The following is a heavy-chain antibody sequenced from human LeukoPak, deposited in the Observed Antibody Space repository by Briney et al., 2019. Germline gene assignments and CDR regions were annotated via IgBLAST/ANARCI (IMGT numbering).Heavy chain of an antibody. CDR1: GYTFTSYA. Sequence: ASVKVSCKASGYTFTSYAIHWVRQAPGQRPEWMGWINAGNGNTKYSQKFQGRVTITRDTSASTAYMELSSLRSEDTAVYYCARDRYSGSFTEGDYWGQGTLVTVSS. V-gene: IGHV1-3*01. D-gene: IGHD1-26*01. CDR2: INAGNGNT. CDR3: ARDRYSGSFTEGDY. J-gene: IGHJ4*02.